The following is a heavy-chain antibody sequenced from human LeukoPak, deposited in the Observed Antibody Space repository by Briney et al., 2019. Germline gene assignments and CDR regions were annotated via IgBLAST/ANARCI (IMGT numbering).Heavy chain of an antibody. V-gene: IGHV3-48*03. CDR2: ISSSGNTI. CDR3: GSGVIFYDSSGRNY. J-gene: IGHJ4*02. CDR1: GFTFSSYE. Sequence: PGGSLRLSCAASGFTFSSYEMNWVRQAPGKGLEWVSSISSSGNTIYYADSVKGRFTVSRDSAKNSVYLQMNRLRAEDTAVYYCGSGVIFYDSSGRNYWGQGTLVTVSS. D-gene: IGHD3-22*01.